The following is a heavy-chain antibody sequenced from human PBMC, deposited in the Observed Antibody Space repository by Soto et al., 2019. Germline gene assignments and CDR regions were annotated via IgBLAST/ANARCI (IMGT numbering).Heavy chain of an antibody. CDR2: ISYDGGNK. V-gene: IGHV3-30-3*01. CDR1: GFTFSTYA. Sequence: QVQLVESGGGVVQPGRALRLSCAASGFTFSTYAMHWVRQAPGKGLEWVAVISYDGGNKYYADSVKGRFTISRDNSKNTLDLQINSRRAEDTAVYYCVRTDYDSGSYPDYWGQGTLVTVSS. J-gene: IGHJ4*02. D-gene: IGHD3-10*01. CDR3: VRTDYDSGSYPDY.